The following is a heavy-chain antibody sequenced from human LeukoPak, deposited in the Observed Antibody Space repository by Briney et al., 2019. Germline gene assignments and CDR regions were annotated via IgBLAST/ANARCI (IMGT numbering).Heavy chain of an antibody. D-gene: IGHD6-13*01. J-gene: IGHJ6*03. CDR3: ARDAPAAGTDYYYYYMDV. CDR1: GFTFSSYS. CDR2: ISSSSSYI. V-gene: IGHV3-21*01. Sequence: GGSLRLSCAASGFTFSSYSMNWVRQAPGKGLEWASSISSSSSYIYYADSVKGRFTISRDNAKNSLYLQMNSLRAEDTAVYYCARDAPAAGTDYYYYYMDVWGKGTTVTVSS.